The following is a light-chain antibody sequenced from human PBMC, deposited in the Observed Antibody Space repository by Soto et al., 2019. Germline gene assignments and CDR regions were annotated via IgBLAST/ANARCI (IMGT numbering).Light chain of an antibody. Sequence: QSVLTQPPSVSGAPGQRVTISCTGSNSNIGAGYDVHWYQQLPGTAPKLLIYGNSNRPSGVPDRFSGSKSGTSASLAITGLQPEDEADYYCQSHDSSLSVRVFGGGTKLTVL. CDR2: GNS. V-gene: IGLV1-40*01. CDR1: NSNIGAGYD. CDR3: QSHDSSLSVRV. J-gene: IGLJ3*02.